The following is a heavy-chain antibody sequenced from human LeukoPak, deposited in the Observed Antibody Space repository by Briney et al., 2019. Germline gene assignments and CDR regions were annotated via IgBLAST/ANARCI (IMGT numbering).Heavy chain of an antibody. CDR1: GDSVSSNSAA. Sequence: SQTLSLTCAISGDSVSSNSAAWNWIRQSPSRGLEWLGRTYYRSKWSTNYAVSVKSRITINPDTSKNQFSLQLNSVTPADTAVYYCARKGYAAVGDWFDPWGQGTLVTVSS. D-gene: IGHD3-16*01. V-gene: IGHV6-1*01. CDR2: TYYRSKWST. CDR3: ARKGYAAVGDWFDP. J-gene: IGHJ5*02.